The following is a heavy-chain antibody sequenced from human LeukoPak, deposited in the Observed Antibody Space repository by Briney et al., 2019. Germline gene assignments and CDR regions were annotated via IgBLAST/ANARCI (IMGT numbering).Heavy chain of an antibody. CDR3: ARDLGKEVAFDI. J-gene: IGHJ3*02. V-gene: IGHV3-23*01. Sequence: PGGSLRLSCAASGFTFSSYAMSWVRQAPGKGLEWVSSISGSGGSTYYADSVKGRFTISRDSSKNTLYLQMNSLRAEDTAVYYCARDLGKEVAFDIWGQGTMVTVSS. D-gene: IGHD1-26*01. CDR2: ISGSGGST. CDR1: GFTFSSYA.